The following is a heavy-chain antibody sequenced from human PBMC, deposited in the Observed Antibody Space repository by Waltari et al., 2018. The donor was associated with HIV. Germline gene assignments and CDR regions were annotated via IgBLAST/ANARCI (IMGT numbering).Heavy chain of an antibody. V-gene: IGHV3-74*01. CDR1: GVTFRSLW. CDR3: ASLYNYVWGSPPPFDY. J-gene: IGHJ4*02. Sequence: EVQLVESGGGLVQLGGSLSLSCAASGVTFRSLWRHWVRQAPGKGLVWVSRINSDGSSTTYADSVKGRFTISRDNAKNTVYLQMNSLRAEDTALYYCASLYNYVWGSPPPFDYWGQGTLVTFSS. CDR2: INSDGSST. D-gene: IGHD3-16*01.